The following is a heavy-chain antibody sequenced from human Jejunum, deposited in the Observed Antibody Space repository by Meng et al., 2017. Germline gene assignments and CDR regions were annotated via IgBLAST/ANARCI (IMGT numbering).Heavy chain of an antibody. J-gene: IGHJ4*02. CDR3: AKGRTIGGTTRCFDY. CDR2: ISYNGAET. V-gene: IGHV3-23*01. CDR1: GFTFSNCG. Sequence: GESLKISCAASGFTFSNCGMTWVRQAPGKGLEWVAHISYNGAETFYADSVKGRFTISRDNSKNTLFLLMNSLRAEDTAVYYCAKGRTIGGTTRCFDYWGQGTRVTGSS. D-gene: IGHD1-1*01.